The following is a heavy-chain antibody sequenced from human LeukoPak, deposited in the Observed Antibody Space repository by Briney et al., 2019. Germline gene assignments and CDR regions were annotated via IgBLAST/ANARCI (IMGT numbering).Heavy chain of an antibody. CDR3: ARHSGYDWDFQH. CDR2: INPNSGGT. D-gene: IGHD5-12*01. CDR1: GYTFTGYY. V-gene: IGHV1-2*02. Sequence: EASVKVSCKASGYTFTGYYMHWVRQAPGQGLEWMGWINPNSGGTNYAQKFQGRVTMTRNTSISTAYMELSSLRSEDTAVYYCARHSGYDWDFQHWGQGTLVTVSS. J-gene: IGHJ1*01.